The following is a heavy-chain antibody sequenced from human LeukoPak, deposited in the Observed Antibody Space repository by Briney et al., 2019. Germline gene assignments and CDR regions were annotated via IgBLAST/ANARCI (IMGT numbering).Heavy chain of an antibody. D-gene: IGHD3-22*01. J-gene: IGHJ4*02. CDR1: GYTFTSCT. CDR2: INAGNGNT. V-gene: IGHV1-3*01. Sequence: SVKVSCKASGYTFTSCTIHLVRQAPGQRLERMGWINAGNGNTKYSQKFQVRVTITMDTAASTVNMDLNSLRSEDTAVYYCARRGHYYDSIQPSFDYWGQGTRVRVSS. CDR3: ARRGHYYDSIQPSFDY.